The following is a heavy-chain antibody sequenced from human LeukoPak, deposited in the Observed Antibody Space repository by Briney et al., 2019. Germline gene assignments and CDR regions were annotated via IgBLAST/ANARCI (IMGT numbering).Heavy chain of an antibody. Sequence: SETLSLTCAVSGGSISSGGYSWSWIRQPPGKGLEWIGYIYHSGSTYYNPSLKSRVTISVDRSKNQFSLKLSSVTAADTAVYYCARHDEIAVFRNGLDVWGQGTTVTVS. CDR2: IYHSGST. J-gene: IGHJ6*02. V-gene: IGHV4-30-2*01. D-gene: IGHD6-19*01. CDR1: GGSISSGGYS. CDR3: ARHDEIAVFRNGLDV.